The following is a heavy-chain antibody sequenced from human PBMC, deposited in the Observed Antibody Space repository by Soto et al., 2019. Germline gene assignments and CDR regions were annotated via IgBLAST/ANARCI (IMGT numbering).Heavy chain of an antibody. D-gene: IGHD2-2*01. J-gene: IGHJ4*02. Sequence: GGSLRLSCVASGINFNNAWMNWVRQAPGKGLEWVGRIKSNPAGGTVDYTAPVKGRFTISRDDSENTLYLQMDSLRPEDTAVYYCATSRASCFCFDYWGQGALVTVSS. CDR1: GINFNNAW. CDR3: ATSRASCFCFDY. CDR2: IKSNPAGGTV. V-gene: IGHV3-15*01.